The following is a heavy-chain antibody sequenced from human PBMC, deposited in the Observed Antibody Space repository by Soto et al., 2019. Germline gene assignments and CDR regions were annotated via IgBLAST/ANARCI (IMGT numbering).Heavy chain of an antibody. CDR2: ISSSSSYT. CDR3: AREGVVGATTLTSYYYYGMDV. J-gene: IGHJ6*02. V-gene: IGHV3-11*06. CDR1: GFTFSDYY. Sequence: QVQLVESGGGLVKPGGSLRLSCAASGFTFSDYYMSWIRQAPGKGLEWVSYISSSSSYTNYADSVKGRFTISRDNAKNSLYLQMNSLRAEDTAVYYCAREGVVGATTLTSYYYYGMDVWGQGTTVTVSS. D-gene: IGHD1-26*01.